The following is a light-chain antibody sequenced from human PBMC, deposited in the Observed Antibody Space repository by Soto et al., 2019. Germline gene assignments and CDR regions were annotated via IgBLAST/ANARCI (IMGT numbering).Light chain of an antibody. CDR1: QSVNSA. CDR3: QQYNNWPPT. CDR2: GAS. J-gene: IGKJ1*01. Sequence: EIVVTQSPATLSVSPGERATLSCRASQSVNSALAWYQQKPGQVPRLLIYGASTRATGIPARFSGSGSGTEFTLTISSLQSEDFAVYYCQQYNNWPPTFGQGTKVEI. V-gene: IGKV3-15*01.